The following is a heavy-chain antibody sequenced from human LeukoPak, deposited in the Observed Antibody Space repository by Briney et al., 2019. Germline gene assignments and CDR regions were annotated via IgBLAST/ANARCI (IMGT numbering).Heavy chain of an antibody. J-gene: IGHJ4*02. Sequence: GGSLRLSCAASGFTFSSYSMNWVRQAPGKGLEWVSSISSSSSYIYYADSVKGRFTISRDNGKNSLYLQMNSLRAEDTALYYCARGRYTYYLDHWGQGTLVTVSS. D-gene: IGHD1-14*01. CDR2: ISSSSSYI. CDR3: ARGRYTYYLDH. V-gene: IGHV3-21*04. CDR1: GFTFSSYS.